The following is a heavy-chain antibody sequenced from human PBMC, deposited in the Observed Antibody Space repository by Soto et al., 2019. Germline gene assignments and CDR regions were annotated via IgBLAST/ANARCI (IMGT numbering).Heavy chain of an antibody. CDR2: TYFRSKWYN. J-gene: IGHJ5*02. D-gene: IGHD5-12*01. Sequence: PSQTLSLTWALSGDSVSSNTASWNWIRQSPSRGLEWLGRTYFRSKWYNDYAVSVKSRIIINPDTSNNQFSLQLNSVTPEDTAVYFCAKGDNLGPKTGYAFDPWGQGIMVTVSS. CDR1: GDSVSSNTAS. CDR3: AKGDNLGPKTGYAFDP. V-gene: IGHV6-1*01.